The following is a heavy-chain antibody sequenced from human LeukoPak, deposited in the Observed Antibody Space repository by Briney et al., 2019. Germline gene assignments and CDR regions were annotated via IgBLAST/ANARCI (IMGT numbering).Heavy chain of an antibody. V-gene: IGHV1-69*04. CDR3: ARERLAAAGNWFDP. J-gene: IGHJ5*02. CDR1: GYTFTSSG. CDR2: IIPIFGIA. D-gene: IGHD6-13*01. Sequence: ASVKVSCKASGYTFTSSGISWVRQAPGPGLEWMGRIIPIFGIANYAQKFQGRVTITADKSTSTAYMELSSLRSEDTAVYYCARERLAAAGNWFDPWGQGTLVTVSS.